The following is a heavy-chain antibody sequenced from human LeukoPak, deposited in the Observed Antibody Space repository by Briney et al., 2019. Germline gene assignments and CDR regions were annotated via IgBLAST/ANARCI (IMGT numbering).Heavy chain of an antibody. V-gene: IGHV5-51*01. J-gene: IGHJ6*02. CDR1: GYSFTSYW. CDR3: ARWTYGDYDNYYYYYGMDV. Sequence: ESLQISCKGSGYSFTSYWIGWVGQMPGKGLEWMGIIYPGDSDTRYSPSFHGHVTISADQSISTAYLQWSSLKASDTAMYYCARWTYGDYDNYYYYYGMDVWGQGTTVTVSS. CDR2: IYPGDSDT. D-gene: IGHD4-17*01.